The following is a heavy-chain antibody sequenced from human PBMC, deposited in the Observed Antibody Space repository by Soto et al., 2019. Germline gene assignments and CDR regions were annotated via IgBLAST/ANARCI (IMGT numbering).Heavy chain of an antibody. V-gene: IGHV1-69*01. D-gene: IGHD6-13*01. CDR2: IIPIFGAA. CDR1: GGTFSSYA. CDR3: ARGSSSWDKYGMDV. Sequence: QVQLVQSGAEVKKPGSSVKVSCKASGGTFSSYAISWVRQAPGQGLEWMGGIIPIFGAANYAQKFQGRVTITADESTSTAYMELSSLSSEDTAVYYCARGSSSWDKYGMDVWGQGTTVTVSS. J-gene: IGHJ6*02.